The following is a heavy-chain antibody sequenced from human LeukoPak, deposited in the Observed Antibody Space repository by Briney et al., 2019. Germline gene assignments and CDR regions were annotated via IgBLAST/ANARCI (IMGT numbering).Heavy chain of an antibody. V-gene: IGHV4-61*02. Sequence: SETLSLTCTVSGGSISSGGYYWSWIRQPAGKGLEWIGRIYTSGSTNYNPSLKSRVTMSVDTSKNQFSLKLSSVTAADTAVYYCARDYMIVVVTPNDAFDIWGQGTMVTVSS. CDR3: ARDYMIVVVTPNDAFDI. J-gene: IGHJ3*02. D-gene: IGHD3-22*01. CDR2: IYTSGST. CDR1: GGSISSGGYY.